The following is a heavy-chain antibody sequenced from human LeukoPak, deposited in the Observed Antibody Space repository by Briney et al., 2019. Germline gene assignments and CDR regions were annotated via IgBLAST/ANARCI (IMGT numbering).Heavy chain of an antibody. CDR2: INHRGST. Sequence: SETLSLTCAVYGESFGGFYWSWIRQPPGKGLEWIGEINHRGSTNYHPSLKSRVTISVDTSKNQFSLKLSSVTAADTAVYYCAIRLVTSITIFGVITQGFDPWGQGTLVTVSS. J-gene: IGHJ5*02. CDR1: GESFGGFY. V-gene: IGHV4-34*01. CDR3: AIRLVTSITIFGVITQGFDP. D-gene: IGHD3-3*01.